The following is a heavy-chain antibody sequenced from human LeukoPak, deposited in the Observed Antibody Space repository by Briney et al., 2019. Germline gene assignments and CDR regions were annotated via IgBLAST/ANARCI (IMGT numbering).Heavy chain of an antibody. Sequence: GASVKVSCKASGYTFTSYDINWVRQATGQGLEWMGWMNPNSGNTGYAQKFQDRVTMTRNTSISTAYMELSSLRSEDTAVYYCARGPQTMGYSYYYYMDVWGKGTTVTISS. CDR1: GYTFTSYD. D-gene: IGHD3-10*01. J-gene: IGHJ6*03. CDR2: MNPNSGNT. CDR3: ARGPQTMGYSYYYYMDV. V-gene: IGHV1-8*02.